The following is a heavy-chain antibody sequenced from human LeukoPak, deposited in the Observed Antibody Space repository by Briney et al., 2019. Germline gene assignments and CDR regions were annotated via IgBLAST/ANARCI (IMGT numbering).Heavy chain of an antibody. CDR2: IYSGGST. V-gene: IGHV3-53*01. Sequence: PGGSLRLSCAASGFTVSSNYMSWVRQAPGKGLEWVSVIYSGGSTYYADSVKGRFTISRDNSKNTLYLQMNNLRAEDTAVYYCAREGVPRRATRPEYFQHWGQGTLVTVSS. J-gene: IGHJ1*01. CDR3: AREGVPRRATRPEYFQH. D-gene: IGHD1-26*01. CDR1: GFTVSSNY.